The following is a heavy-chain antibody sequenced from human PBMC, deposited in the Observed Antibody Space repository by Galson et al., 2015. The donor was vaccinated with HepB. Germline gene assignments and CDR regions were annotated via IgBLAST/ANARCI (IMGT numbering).Heavy chain of an antibody. CDR2: IYSGGST. CDR3: ARAGGTAVAGDSYLDY. V-gene: IGHV3-53*01. J-gene: IGHJ4*02. D-gene: IGHD6-19*01. CDR1: GFTVSSNY. Sequence: SLRLSCAASGFTVSSNYMSWVRQAPGKGLEWVSVIYSGGSTYYADSVKGRFTISRDNSKNTLYLQMNSLRAEDTAVYYCARAGGTAVAGDSYLDYWGQGTLVTASS.